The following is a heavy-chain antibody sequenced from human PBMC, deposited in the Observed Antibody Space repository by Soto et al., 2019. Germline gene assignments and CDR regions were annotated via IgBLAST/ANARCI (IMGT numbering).Heavy chain of an antibody. CDR3: AKDTFGDTMVRGGYYYYGMDV. V-gene: IGHV3-30*18. CDR1: GFTFSSYG. Sequence: QVQLVESGGGVVQPGRSLRLSCAASGFTFSSYGMHWVRQAPGKGLEWVAVISYDGSNKYYADSVKGRFTISRDNSKNTLYLQMNSLRAEDTAVYYCAKDTFGDTMVRGGYYYYGMDVWGQGTTVTVSS. CDR2: ISYDGSNK. D-gene: IGHD3-10*01. J-gene: IGHJ6*02.